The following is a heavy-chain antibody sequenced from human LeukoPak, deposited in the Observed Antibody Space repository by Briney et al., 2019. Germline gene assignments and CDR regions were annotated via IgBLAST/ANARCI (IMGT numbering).Heavy chain of an antibody. Sequence: KAGGSLRLSCAASGFTFSNTWMSWVRQAPGKGLEWVGRIKSKTDGGTTDYAAPVKGRFTISRDDSKNTLYLQMNSLRAEDTAVYYCARVFGGANPVDYWGQETLVTVSS. CDR1: GFTFSNTW. CDR2: IKSKTDGGTT. J-gene: IGHJ4*02. D-gene: IGHD1-26*01. V-gene: IGHV3-15*01. CDR3: ARVFGGANPVDY.